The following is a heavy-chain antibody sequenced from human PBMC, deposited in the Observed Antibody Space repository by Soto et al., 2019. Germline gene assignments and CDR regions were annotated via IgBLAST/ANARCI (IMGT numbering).Heavy chain of an antibody. CDR3: GRGRSGQIVVFY. CDR1: GYTFTGHY. D-gene: IGHD1-26*01. CDR2: IGPESGAT. J-gene: IGHJ4*02. Sequence: ASVKVSCKASGYTFTGHYIHWVRQAPEKGPEWVGEIGPESGATTYAQKFQGRVTMTRDTSITTVYMELKNLSPDDTALYYCGRGRSGQIVVFYWGQGTPVTVSS. V-gene: IGHV1-2*02.